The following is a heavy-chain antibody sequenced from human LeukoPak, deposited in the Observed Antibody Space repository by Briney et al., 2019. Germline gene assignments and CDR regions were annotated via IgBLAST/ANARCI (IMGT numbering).Heavy chain of an antibody. J-gene: IGHJ4*02. V-gene: IGHV3-48*01. CDR2: ISSSSSTI. CDR3: ARALGYCSSASCYYFDN. Sequence: GGSLRLSCAASGFTFSSYSMNWVRQAPGKGLEWVSYISSSSSTIYYADSVKGRFTISRDNAKNSLYLQMNSLRAEDTAVYYCARALGYCSSASCYYFDNWGQGTLVTVSS. CDR1: GFTFSSYS. D-gene: IGHD2-2*01.